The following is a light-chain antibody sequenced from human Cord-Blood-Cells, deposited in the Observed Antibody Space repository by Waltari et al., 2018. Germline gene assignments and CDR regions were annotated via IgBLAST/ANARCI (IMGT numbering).Light chain of an antibody. CDR3: SSYAGSNNRV. J-gene: IGLJ3*02. CDR1: SSDVGGYNY. CDR2: EVS. Sequence: QSALTQPPSASGSPGQSVTISCTGTSSDVGGYNYVSWYQQHPGNAPKLMIYEVSKRPAVVPDRFSASKSGNTASLTVSGLQAEDEADYYCSSYAGSNNRVFGGGTKLTVL. V-gene: IGLV2-8*01.